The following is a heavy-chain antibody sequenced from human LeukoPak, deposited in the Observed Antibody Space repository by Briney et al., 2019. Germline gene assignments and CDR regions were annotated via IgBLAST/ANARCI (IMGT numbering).Heavy chain of an antibody. J-gene: IGHJ5*02. V-gene: IGHV1-8*01. D-gene: IGHD5-18*01. CDR1: GYTFTSYD. Sequence: GASVKVSCKASGYTFTSYDINWVRQATGQGLEWMGWMNPNSGNTGYAQKFQGRVTMTRNTSISTAYMELSSLRSEDTAVYYCARGLGGSLDTAMVTRGNWFDPWGQGTLVTVSS. CDR3: ARGLGGSLDTAMVTRGNWFDP. CDR2: MNPNSGNT.